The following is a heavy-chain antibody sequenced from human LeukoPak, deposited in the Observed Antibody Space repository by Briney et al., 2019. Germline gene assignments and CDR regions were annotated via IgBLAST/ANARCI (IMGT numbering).Heavy chain of an antibody. V-gene: IGHV1-46*01. CDR1: GYTFTSYY. CDR3: ARQSYGYNWNPYYFDY. Sequence: ASVRVSCKASGYTFTSYYMHWVRQAPGQGLEWMGIINPSGGSTSYAQKFQGRVTMTRDTSTSTVYMELSSLRSEDTAVYYCARQSYGYNWNPYYFDYWGQGTLVTVSS. J-gene: IGHJ4*02. D-gene: IGHD1-20*01. CDR2: INPSGGST.